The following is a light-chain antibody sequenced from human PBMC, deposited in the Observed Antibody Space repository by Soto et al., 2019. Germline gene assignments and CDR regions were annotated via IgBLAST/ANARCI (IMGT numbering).Light chain of an antibody. CDR2: AAS. Sequence: EIVMTQSPATLSVSPGERATLSCRASQSVSGNLAWYQQKPGQAPRLLIYAASTRATGIPARFSGSGSGTEFTLTISSLQSEDLAVYYCQQYTNWPPITFGPGTKVDIK. J-gene: IGKJ3*01. CDR3: QQYTNWPPIT. CDR1: QSVSGN. V-gene: IGKV3-15*01.